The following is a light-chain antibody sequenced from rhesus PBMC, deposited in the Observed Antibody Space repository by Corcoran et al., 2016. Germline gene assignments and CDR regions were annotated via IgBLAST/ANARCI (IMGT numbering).Light chain of an antibody. J-gene: IGKJ3*01. Sequence: DIVLTQSPASLAVSPGQRATITCRASESVSFFGINLIHWYQQKQGKPHKRLIYQASNKDSGVPARFRGSGAGTDFTLTINRVEADDAADYYWLQSKNSIFTFGPGTKLDIK. CDR2: QAS. CDR1: ESVSFFGINL. CDR3: LQSKNSIFT. V-gene: IGKV7-13*01.